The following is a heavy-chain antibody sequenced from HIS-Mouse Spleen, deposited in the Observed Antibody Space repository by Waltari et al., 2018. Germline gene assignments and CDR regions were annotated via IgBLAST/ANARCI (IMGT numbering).Heavy chain of an antibody. CDR1: GGSISSSSYY. D-gene: IGHD6-13*01. V-gene: IGHV4-39*07. J-gene: IGHJ2*01. CDR2: IYYSGRT. CDR3: AREIPYSSSWYDWYFDL. Sequence: QLQLQESGPGLVKPSETLSLTCTVSGGSISSSSYYWGWIRQPPGKGLEWIGSIYYSGRTSDNPSHKSRVTLSVDTSKNQFSLKLGSVTAADTAVYYCAREIPYSSSWYDWYFDLWGRGTLVTVSS.